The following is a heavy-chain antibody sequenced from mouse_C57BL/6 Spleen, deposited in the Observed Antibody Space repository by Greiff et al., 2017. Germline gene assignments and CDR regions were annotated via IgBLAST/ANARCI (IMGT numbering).Heavy chain of an antibody. J-gene: IGHJ2*01. CDR3: ARGDGYYFDY. Sequence: EVQLVESGGGLVQPGGSLKLSCAASGFTFSDYYMYWVRQTPEKRLEWVAYISNGGGSTYYPDTVTGRFTISRDNAKNTLDLQMSRLKSEDTAMYYCARGDGYYFDYWGQGTTLTVSS. CDR2: ISNGGGST. CDR1: GFTFSDYY. V-gene: IGHV5-12*01. D-gene: IGHD2-3*01.